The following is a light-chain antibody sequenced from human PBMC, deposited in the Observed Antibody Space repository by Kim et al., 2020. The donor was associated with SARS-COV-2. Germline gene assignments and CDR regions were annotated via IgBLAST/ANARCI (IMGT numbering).Light chain of an antibody. J-gene: IGLJ2*01. V-gene: IGLV1-40*01. CDR2: GNS. CDR1: SSNIGAGYD. Sequence: QSVLTQPPSVSGAPGQRVTISRTGSSSNIGAGYDVHWYQQLPGTAPKLLIYGNSNRPSGVPDRFSGSKSGTSASLAITGLQAEDEADYYCQSYDSSLSVYVVFGGGTQLTVL. CDR3: QSYDSSLSVYVV.